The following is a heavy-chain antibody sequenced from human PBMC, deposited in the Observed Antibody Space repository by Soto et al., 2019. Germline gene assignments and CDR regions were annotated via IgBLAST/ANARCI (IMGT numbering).Heavy chain of an antibody. CDR2: IYYSGST. J-gene: IGHJ2*01. Sequence: QVQLQESGPGLVKPSETLSLTCTVSGGSIRSYYWSWIRQPPGKGLEWIGYIYYSGSTNYNPSLTSPVRTSVDTSKNQFSRKAGSVTAAETAVYYCARFNGYFDLWGRGTLVTFSS. CDR1: GGSIRSYY. V-gene: IGHV4-59*08. CDR3: ARFNGYFDL.